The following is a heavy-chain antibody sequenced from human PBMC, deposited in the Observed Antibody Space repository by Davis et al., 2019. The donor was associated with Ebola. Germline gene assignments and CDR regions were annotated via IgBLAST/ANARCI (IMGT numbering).Heavy chain of an antibody. D-gene: IGHD6-25*01. V-gene: IGHV1-46*01. CDR2: INPSGART. Sequence: ASVKVSCKASGYTFSYYIHWVRQAPGQGLEWMGIINPSGARTSHAQNFQGRVTVTRDTSTSTVYMDLSSLRSDDTAVYYCASSRAPPGIAATGIFDFWGQGTRVTVSS. J-gene: IGHJ4*02. CDR3: ASSRAPPGIAATGIFDF. CDR1: GYTFSYY.